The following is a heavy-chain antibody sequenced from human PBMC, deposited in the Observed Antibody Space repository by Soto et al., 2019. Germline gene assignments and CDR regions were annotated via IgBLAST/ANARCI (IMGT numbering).Heavy chain of an antibody. CDR1: GYSFTSYW. Sequence: GESLKISCNGSGYSFTSYWIGWVRQMPGKGLEWMGIIYPGDSDTRYSPSFQGQVTISADKSISTAYLQWSSLKASDTAMYYCASTDSGHSYGADYYYYGMDVWGQGTTVTVSS. J-gene: IGHJ6*02. V-gene: IGHV5-51*01. CDR2: IYPGDSDT. D-gene: IGHD5-18*01. CDR3: ASTDSGHSYGADYYYYGMDV.